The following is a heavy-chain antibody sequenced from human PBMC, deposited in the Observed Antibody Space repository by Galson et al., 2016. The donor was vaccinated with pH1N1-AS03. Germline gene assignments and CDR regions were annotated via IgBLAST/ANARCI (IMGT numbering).Heavy chain of an antibody. J-gene: IGHJ4*02. V-gene: IGHV3-33*01. CDR1: GFTLRTYD. Sequence: SLRLSCAASGFTLRTYDMHWVRKAPGKGLEWVGVNRYYGSSEYYGDSMKGRISISRDNSQNKISLQMNSLRVEDTAVYYCVRGSGYYFDSWGQGTLVIVSS. CDR3: VRGSGYYFDS. CDR2: NRYYGSSE. D-gene: IGHD3-3*01.